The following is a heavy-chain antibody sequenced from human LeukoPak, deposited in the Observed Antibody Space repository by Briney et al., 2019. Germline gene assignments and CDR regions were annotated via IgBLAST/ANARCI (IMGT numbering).Heavy chain of an antibody. CDR3: ARDPRGRFVLFDY. Sequence: PSETLSLTCTVSGYSISSGYYWGWIRQPPGQGLEWIGSIYHSGSTYYNPSLKSRVTISVDTSKNQFSLKLSSVTAADTAVYYCARDPRGRFVLFDYWGQGTLVTVSS. J-gene: IGHJ4*02. V-gene: IGHV4-38-2*02. CDR1: GYSISSGYY. D-gene: IGHD2/OR15-2a*01. CDR2: IYHSGST.